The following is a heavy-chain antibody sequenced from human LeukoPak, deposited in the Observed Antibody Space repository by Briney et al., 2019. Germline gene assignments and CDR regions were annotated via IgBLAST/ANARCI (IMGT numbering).Heavy chain of an antibody. CDR3: ARRDSGYDY. V-gene: IGHV5-51*01. Sequence: GESLKISCKGSRYSFTTYWIGWVRQRPGKGLEWMGLIDPGDSDTRYSPSFQGQVTISADKSINTAYLQWSGLKASDTAMYFCARRDSGYDYWGQGTLVTVSS. CDR2: IDPGDSDT. J-gene: IGHJ4*02. CDR1: RYSFTTYW. D-gene: IGHD5-12*01.